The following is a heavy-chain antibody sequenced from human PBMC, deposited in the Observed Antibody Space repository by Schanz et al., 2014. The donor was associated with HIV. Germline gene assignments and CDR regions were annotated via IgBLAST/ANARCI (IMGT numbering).Heavy chain of an antibody. CDR3: AKDVQLWSPWYFDL. CDR1: GLTLSDHY. J-gene: IGHJ2*01. CDR2: IKPDGSET. V-gene: IGHV3-7*01. Sequence: EVQLVESGGGLVQPGGSLRLSCAASGLTLSDHYIDWVRQAPGKGLEWVANIKPDGSETHYMDFVKGRFIISRDNTKNTLYLHLTSLRAEDTAVYFCAKDVQLWSPWYFDLWGRGTLVTVSS. D-gene: IGHD5-18*01.